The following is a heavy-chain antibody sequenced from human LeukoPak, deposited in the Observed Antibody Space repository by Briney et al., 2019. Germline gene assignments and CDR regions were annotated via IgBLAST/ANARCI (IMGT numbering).Heavy chain of an antibody. J-gene: IGHJ4*02. D-gene: IGHD5-18*01. V-gene: IGHV3-15*01. CDR2: IKSKSAGGTT. Sequence: PGGSLRLSCEASGITISDAWMSWVRQAPGKGLEWVGRIKSKSAGGTTDHAAPVKGRFTISRDDSKSTLYLQMNSLTIEDTAVYYCVTPPDWGQGTLVTVSS. CDR3: VTPPD. CDR1: GITISDAW.